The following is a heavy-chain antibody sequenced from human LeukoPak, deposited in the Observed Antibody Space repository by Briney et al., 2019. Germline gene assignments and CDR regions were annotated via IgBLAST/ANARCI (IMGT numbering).Heavy chain of an antibody. CDR1: GYSIRNGYY. Sequence: SETLSLTCTVSGYSIRNGYYWGWIRQPPGKGLEWIGCIHQSGSTYYNPSLKSRVTISVDTSKNHFSLKLSSVTAADTAVYYCARVPGPNWFDPWGQGTLVTVSS. CDR2: IHQSGST. J-gene: IGHJ5*02. CDR3: ARVPGPNWFDP. V-gene: IGHV4-38-2*02.